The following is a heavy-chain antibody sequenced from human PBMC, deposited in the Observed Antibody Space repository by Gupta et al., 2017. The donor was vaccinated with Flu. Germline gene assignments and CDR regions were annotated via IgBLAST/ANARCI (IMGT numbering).Heavy chain of an antibody. CDR1: GFTFSSYG. V-gene: IGHV3-33*01. CDR2: IWYDGSNK. CDR3: ARDVGEEGRRVYGMDV. Sequence: QVQLVESGGGVVQPGRSLRLSCAASGFTFSSYGMHWVRQAPGKGLEWVAVIWYDGSNKYYADSVKGRFTISRDNSKNTLYLQMNSLRAEDTAVYYCARDVGEEGRRVYGMDVWGQGTTVTVSS. D-gene: IGHD3-10*01. J-gene: IGHJ6*02.